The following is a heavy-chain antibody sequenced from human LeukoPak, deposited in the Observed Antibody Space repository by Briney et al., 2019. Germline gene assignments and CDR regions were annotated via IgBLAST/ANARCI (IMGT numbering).Heavy chain of an antibody. CDR1: GFTFSRYS. CDR2: ISSGSSYI. Sequence: GGSLRLSCAASGFTFSRYSMNWVRQAPGKGLEWVSSISSGSSYIYYADSVKGRFTISRDNAKNSLYLQMNSLRAEDTAVYYCARDYGGSSPFDYWGQGTLVTVSS. V-gene: IGHV3-21*01. D-gene: IGHD4-23*01. CDR3: ARDYGGSSPFDY. J-gene: IGHJ4*02.